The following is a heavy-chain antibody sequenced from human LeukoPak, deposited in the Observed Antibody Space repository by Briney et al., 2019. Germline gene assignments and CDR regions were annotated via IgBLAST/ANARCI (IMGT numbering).Heavy chain of an antibody. V-gene: IGHV4-59*08. CDR1: GGSISSYY. CDR3: ARLSGYSSSGKTRNWFDP. D-gene: IGHD6-13*01. J-gene: IGHJ5*02. CDR2: IYYSGST. Sequence: PSETLSLTCTVSGGSISSYYWSWLRQPPGKGLEWIGYIYYSGSTNYNPSLKSRVTISVDTSKNQFSLKLSSVTAADTAVYYCARLSGYSSSGKTRNWFDPWGQGTLVTVSS.